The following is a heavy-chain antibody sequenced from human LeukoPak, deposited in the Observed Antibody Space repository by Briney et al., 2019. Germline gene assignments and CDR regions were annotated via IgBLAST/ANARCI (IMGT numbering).Heavy chain of an antibody. CDR2: IRYDGSNK. CDR3: ANDCRGWPPALWDY. Sequence: GGSLRLSCAASGFTFSSYGMHWVRQAPGKGLEWVAFIRYDGSNKYYADSVKGRFTISRDNSKNTLYLQMNSLRAEDTAVYYCANDCRGWPPALWDYWGQGTLVTVSS. J-gene: IGHJ4*02. V-gene: IGHV3-30*02. CDR1: GFTFSSYG. D-gene: IGHD2-21*01.